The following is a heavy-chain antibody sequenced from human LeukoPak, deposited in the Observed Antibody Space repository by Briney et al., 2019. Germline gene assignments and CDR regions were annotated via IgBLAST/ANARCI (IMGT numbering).Heavy chain of an antibody. J-gene: IGHJ2*01. CDR2: INHSGST. Sequence: SETLSLTCAVYGGSFSGYYWSWIRQPPGKGLEWIGEINHSGSTNYNPSLKSRVTISVDTSKNQFSLKLSSVTAADTAVYYCAGEEHYSNSGYWYFDLWGRGTLVTVSS. D-gene: IGHD4-11*01. CDR1: GGSFSGYY. CDR3: AGEEHYSNSGYWYFDL. V-gene: IGHV4-34*01.